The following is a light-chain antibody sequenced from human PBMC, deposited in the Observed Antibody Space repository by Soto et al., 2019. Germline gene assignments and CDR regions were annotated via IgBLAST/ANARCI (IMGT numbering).Light chain of an antibody. V-gene: IGKV3-20*01. Sequence: EIVLTQSPGTLSLSPGERATLSCRASQSVSSSYLDWYQQKPGQAPRLLIYGASSRATGIPDRFSGSGSGTDFTLTISRLEPEDFAVYYCQQYGSLLTFGGGTKVAIK. CDR3: QQYGSLLT. J-gene: IGKJ4*01. CDR1: QSVSSSY. CDR2: GAS.